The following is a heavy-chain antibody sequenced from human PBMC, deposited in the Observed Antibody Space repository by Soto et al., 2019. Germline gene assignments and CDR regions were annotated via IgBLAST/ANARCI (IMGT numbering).Heavy chain of an antibody. D-gene: IGHD4-17*01. J-gene: IGHJ5*02. CDR2: ISWNSGSI. Sequence: GGSLRLSCAASGFTFDDYAMHWVRQAPGKGLEWVSGISWNSGSIGYADSVKGRFTISRDNAKNSLYLQMNSLRAEDTALYYCAKDAHGDYVGWFDPWGQGXLVTVSS. CDR1: GFTFDDYA. CDR3: AKDAHGDYVGWFDP. V-gene: IGHV3-9*01.